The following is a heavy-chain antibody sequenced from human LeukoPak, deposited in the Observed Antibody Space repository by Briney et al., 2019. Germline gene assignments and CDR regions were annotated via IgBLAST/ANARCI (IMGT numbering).Heavy chain of an antibody. Sequence: GGSLRLSCAASGFTFIDYYMDWVRQAPGKGLEWVGRSRNKAKSYSTEYAAPVKGRFTISRDESKNSMYLQMNSLKTEDTAVYFCARRGFSDSRGFYPDFDYWGRETLVTVSS. J-gene: IGHJ4*02. V-gene: IGHV3-72*01. CDR1: GFTFIDYY. CDR3: ARRGFSDSRGFYPDFDY. D-gene: IGHD3-22*01. CDR2: SRNKAKSYST.